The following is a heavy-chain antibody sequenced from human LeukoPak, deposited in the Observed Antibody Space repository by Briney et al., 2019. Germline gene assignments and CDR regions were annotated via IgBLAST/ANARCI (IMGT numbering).Heavy chain of an antibody. J-gene: IGHJ6*03. V-gene: IGHV3-7*01. Sequence: HAGGSLRLSCEASGFTFSNYWMTWVRQAPGKGLEWVANVKQDGSDKYYVDSVKGRFTISRDNAKNSLYLQLNSLRAEDTAVYYCARVGTYDTPDSHYRYMDVWGKGTTVTASS. CDR2: VKQDGSDK. CDR3: ARVGTYDTPDSHYRYMDV. D-gene: IGHD3-16*01. CDR1: GFTFSNYW.